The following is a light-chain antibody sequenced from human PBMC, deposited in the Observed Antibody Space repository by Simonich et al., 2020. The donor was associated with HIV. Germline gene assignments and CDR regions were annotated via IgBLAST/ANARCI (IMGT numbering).Light chain of an antibody. J-gene: IGKJ2*01. CDR1: QSVSSS. V-gene: IGKV3-15*01. CDR3: QQYKSWPYT. CDR2: GES. Sequence: DIVMTQSPATLSVSPGEGVTLSCRASQSVSSSLSWYQQKPGQAPRLLIYGESTRATGIPARFSGSGSGTEFTLTISSMQSEDFAVYYCQQYKSWPYTFGQGTKLEIK.